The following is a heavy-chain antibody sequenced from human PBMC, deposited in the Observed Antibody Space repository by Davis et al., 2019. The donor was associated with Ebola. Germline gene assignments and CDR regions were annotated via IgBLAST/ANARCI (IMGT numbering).Heavy chain of an antibody. J-gene: IGHJ6*04. CDR2: MNPNSGNT. Sequence: ASVKVSCKASGGTFSNYAIHWVRQATGQGLEWMGWMNPNSGNTGYAQKFQGRVTMTRNTSISTAYMELSSLRSEDTAVYYCARLVGEFYFYGMDVWGKGTTVTVSS. CDR3: ARLVGEFYFYGMDV. V-gene: IGHV1-8*02. CDR1: GGTFSNYA. D-gene: IGHD3-10*01.